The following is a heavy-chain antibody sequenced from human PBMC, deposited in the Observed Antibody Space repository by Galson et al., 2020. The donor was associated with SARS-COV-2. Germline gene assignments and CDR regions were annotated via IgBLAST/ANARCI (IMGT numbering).Heavy chain of an antibody. J-gene: IGHJ6*02. D-gene: IGHD5-12*01. Sequence: PSETLSLTCTVSCGSIISYYWSSIRHPPRTLLAWICKTYYSGRTNYNPSLKSRVTISVDTSKNQFSLKLSSVTAADTAVYYCAAFQWGGNIVATLGYYYGMDVWGQGTTVTVSS. CDR3: AAFQWGGNIVATLGYYYGMDV. CDR2: TYYSGRT. V-gene: IGHV4-59*01. CDR1: CGSIISYY.